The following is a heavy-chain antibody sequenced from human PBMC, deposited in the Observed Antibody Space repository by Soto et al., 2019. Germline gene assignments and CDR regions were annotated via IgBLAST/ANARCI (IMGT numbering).Heavy chain of an antibody. J-gene: IGHJ3*02. Sequence: QVQLVQSGAEVKKPGSSVKVSCKASGGTFSSYAISWVRQAPGQGLEWMAGIIPIFGTANYAQKFQGRVTITADESTSTAYMELSSLRSEDTAVYYCASSPSSGYHYGDAFDIWGQGTMVTVSS. D-gene: IGHD3-22*01. CDR1: GGTFSSYA. CDR2: IIPIFGTA. V-gene: IGHV1-69*01. CDR3: ASSPSSGYHYGDAFDI.